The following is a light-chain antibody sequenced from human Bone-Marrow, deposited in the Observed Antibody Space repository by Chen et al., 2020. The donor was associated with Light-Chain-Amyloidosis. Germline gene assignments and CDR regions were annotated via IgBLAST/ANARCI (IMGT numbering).Light chain of an antibody. Sequence: IVLTQSPGTLSLSPGDGANLSCRASQTISRNYLTWYQQQYGQAPRLLIYGSSSRATGIPDRLTGSGCGTDFSLPNNRLVQAEFAMYYCQQYGTQPLTFGGGTKVEIK. J-gene: IGKJ4*02. CDR2: GSS. CDR1: QTISRNY. CDR3: QQYGTQPLT. V-gene: IGKV3-20*01.